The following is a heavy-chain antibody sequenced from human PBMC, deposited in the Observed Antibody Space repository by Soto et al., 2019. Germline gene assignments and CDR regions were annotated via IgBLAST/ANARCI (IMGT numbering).Heavy chain of an antibody. V-gene: IGHV1-18*01. J-gene: IGHJ4*02. CDR3: ARDTRIPVSSSTYYFDY. CDR2: ISAYNGNT. CDR1: GYTFTSYG. D-gene: IGHD2-8*01. Sequence: QVQLVQSGAEVKKPGASVKVSCKASGYTFTSYGISWVRQAPGQGLEWMGWISAYNGNTNYAQKLQDRVTMTTDTSTSTAYMELRSLRSDDTAVYYCARDTRIPVSSSTYYFDYWGQGTLVTVSS.